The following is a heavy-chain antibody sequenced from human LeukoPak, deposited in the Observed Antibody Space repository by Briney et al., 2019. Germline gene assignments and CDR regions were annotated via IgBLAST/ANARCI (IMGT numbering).Heavy chain of an antibody. V-gene: IGHV4-34*01. J-gene: IGHJ4*02. CDR3: ARGRYGDYERYFYY. Sequence: SETLSLTCAVYGGSFTVDYWSWIRQPPGKGLEWIGEINHSGSTNYNPSLRSRVTISVDTSKNQFSLKMSSVTAADTAVYSCARGRYGDYERYFYYWGQGTLVTVSS. CDR2: INHSGST. CDR1: GGSFTVDY. D-gene: IGHD4-17*01.